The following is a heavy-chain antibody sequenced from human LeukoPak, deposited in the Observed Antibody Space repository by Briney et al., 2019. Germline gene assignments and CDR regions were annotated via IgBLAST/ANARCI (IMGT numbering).Heavy chain of an antibody. V-gene: IGHV3-30*03. Sequence: PGGSLRLSCAASGFTITSYGMHWVRQAPGKGLEWVALITYDGYYKYYSDSVKGRFTISSDTSKNTMYLQMNSLRAEDTAVYYCARDLSPVVRASPMGYWGQGTLVTVSS. D-gene: IGHD3-10*01. CDR1: GFTITSYG. CDR3: ARDLSPVVRASPMGY. CDR2: ITYDGYYK. J-gene: IGHJ4*02.